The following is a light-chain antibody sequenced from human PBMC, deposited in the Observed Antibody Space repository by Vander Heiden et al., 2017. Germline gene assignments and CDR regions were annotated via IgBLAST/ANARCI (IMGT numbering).Light chain of an antibody. J-gene: IGLJ1*01. CDR1: SSDVGGSNY. V-gene: IGLV2-14*03. Sequence: QSALTQPASVSGSPGQSTTISCTAPSSDVGGSNYVSWYQQHPGKAPKLMIYDVSNRPSGVSNRFSGSKSGNTASLTISGLQAEDEADYYCSSYTSSSPFVFGTGTKVTVL. CDR3: SSYTSSSPFV. CDR2: DVS.